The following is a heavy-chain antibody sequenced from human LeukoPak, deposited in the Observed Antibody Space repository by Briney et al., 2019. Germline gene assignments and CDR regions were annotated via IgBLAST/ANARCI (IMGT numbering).Heavy chain of an antibody. J-gene: IGHJ4*02. CDR1: GFTFSSYA. D-gene: IGHD3-10*01. CDR3: AREGIPMVLSLDH. Sequence: GGSLRLSCAASGFTFSSYAMSWVRQAPGKGLEWVSAISGGGDNTYYADSVRGRFTVSRGNSKNTLYVQMTSLRAEDTAVYYCAREGIPMVLSLDHWGQGTLVTVSS. V-gene: IGHV3-23*01. CDR2: ISGGGDNT.